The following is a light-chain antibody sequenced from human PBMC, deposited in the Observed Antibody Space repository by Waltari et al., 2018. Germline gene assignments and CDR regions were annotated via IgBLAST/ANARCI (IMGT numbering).Light chain of an antibody. Sequence: QSALTQPASVSGSPGQSLRISCPGPSSDIGVYNYVSWYQQPPGKAPKLMIYEVSNRPSGVSNRCSGSKSDNTASLTISGLQAEDEADYYCSSYTSSSTWVFGGGTKLTAL. CDR1: SSDIGVYNY. CDR2: EVS. J-gene: IGLJ3*02. V-gene: IGLV2-14*01. CDR3: SSYTSSSTWV.